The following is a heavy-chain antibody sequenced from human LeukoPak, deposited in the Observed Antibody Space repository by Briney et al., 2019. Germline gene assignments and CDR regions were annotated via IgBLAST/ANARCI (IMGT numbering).Heavy chain of an antibody. D-gene: IGHD3-10*01. CDR1: GFTFSSYE. Sequence: PGGSLRLSCAASGFTFSSYEMNWVRQAPGKGLEWVSAISGSGGSTYYADSVKGRFTISRDNSKNTLYLQMNSLRAEDTAVYYCAKTLPSIQYGSGTYYFDYWGQGTLVTVSS. J-gene: IGHJ4*02. CDR3: AKTLPSIQYGSGTYYFDY. V-gene: IGHV3-23*01. CDR2: ISGSGGST.